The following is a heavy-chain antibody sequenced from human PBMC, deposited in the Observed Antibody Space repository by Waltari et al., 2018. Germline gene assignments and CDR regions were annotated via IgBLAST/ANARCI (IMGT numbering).Heavy chain of an antibody. D-gene: IGHD6-6*01. CDR2: INHSGST. Sequence: QVQLQQWGAGLLKPSETLSLTCAVYGGSFSGYYWSWIRQPPGKGLEWIGEINHSGSTHYTPSRKVRVTLSVDTSKNQFSLKLSSVTAPDTAVYYCARGRGRIAARRTYYFDYWGQGTLVTVSS. V-gene: IGHV4-34*01. J-gene: IGHJ4*02. CDR3: ARGRGRIAARRTYYFDY. CDR1: GGSFSGYY.